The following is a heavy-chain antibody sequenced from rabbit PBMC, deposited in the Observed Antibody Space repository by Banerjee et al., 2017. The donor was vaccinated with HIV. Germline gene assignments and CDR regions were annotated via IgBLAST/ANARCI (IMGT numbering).Heavy chain of an antibody. Sequence: QEQLEESGGGLVKPGGTLTLTCKASGIDFSSYYYICWVRQAPGKGLEWIGCIYTGSGATYYASWVNGRFTISRSTSLDTVDLKMTGLTAADTATYFCARDLAGVIGWNFSLWGQGTLVTVS. V-gene: IGHV1S43*01. J-gene: IGHJ4*01. D-gene: IGHD4-1*01. CDR2: IYTGSGAT. CDR1: GIDFSSYYY. CDR3: ARDLAGVIGWNFSL.